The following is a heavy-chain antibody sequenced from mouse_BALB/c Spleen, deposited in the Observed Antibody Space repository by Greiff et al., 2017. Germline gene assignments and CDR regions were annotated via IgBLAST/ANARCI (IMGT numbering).Heavy chain of an antibody. D-gene: IGHD1-1*01. CDR2: ISTYYGDA. CDR3: ARSGYGSSYGFAY. V-gene: IGHV1S137*01. CDR1: GYTFTDYA. J-gene: IGHJ3*01. Sequence: VQLQQSGAELVRPGVSVKISCKGSGYTFTDYAMHWVKQSHAKSLEWIGVISTYYGDASYNQKFKGKATMTVDKSSSTAYMELARLTSEDSAIYYCARSGYGSSYGFAYWGQGTLVTVSA.